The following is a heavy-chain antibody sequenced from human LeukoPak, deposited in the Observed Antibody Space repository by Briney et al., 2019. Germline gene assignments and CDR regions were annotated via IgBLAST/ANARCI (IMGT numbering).Heavy chain of an antibody. CDR2: IYSGGST. D-gene: IGHD1-26*01. J-gene: IGHJ4*02. V-gene: IGHV3-66*01. CDR3: ARGEGGSSPFDH. Sequence: PGGSLRLSCVASGFTVSTDYMSWVRQAPGKGLEWVSLIYSGGSTYYADSVKGRFTISRDNSKNTLYLQMNSLRAEDTAVYYCARGEGGSSPFDHWGQGTLVTVSS. CDR1: GFTVSTDY.